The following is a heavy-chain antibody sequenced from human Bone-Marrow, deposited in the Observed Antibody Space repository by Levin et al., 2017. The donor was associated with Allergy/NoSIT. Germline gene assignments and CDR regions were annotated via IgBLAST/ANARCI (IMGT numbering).Heavy chain of an antibody. V-gene: IGHV3-30*04. CDR1: GFKFSSFA. Sequence: LSLTCAASGFKFSSFAIHWVRQAPGKGLEWVALISYDGNNQDYADSVKGRFTISRDNSKNTVYLQMNRLKPEDTAVYYCARGSAEFDYWGQGVLVTVSS. J-gene: IGHJ4*02. CDR3: ARGSAEFDY. D-gene: IGHD1-14*01. CDR2: ISYDGNNQ.